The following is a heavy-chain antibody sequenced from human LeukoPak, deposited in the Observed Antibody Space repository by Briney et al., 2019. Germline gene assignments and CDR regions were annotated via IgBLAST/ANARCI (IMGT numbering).Heavy chain of an antibody. J-gene: IGHJ4*02. CDR2: IYYSKNT. V-gene: IGHV4-39*01. Sequence: SETLSLTCTVSGGSISSSSAYWGWIRQPPGKGLEWIGSIYYSKNTYYNPSLKSRVTISADTSKNQFSLTLGSVSATVTAVYYCVSPRGFSYGYFDYWGQGTLVTVSS. CDR1: GGSISSSSAY. D-gene: IGHD5-18*01. CDR3: VSPRGFSYGYFDY.